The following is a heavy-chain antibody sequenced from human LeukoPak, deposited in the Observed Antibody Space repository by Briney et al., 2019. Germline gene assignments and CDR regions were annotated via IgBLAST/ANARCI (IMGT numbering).Heavy chain of an antibody. D-gene: IGHD6-13*01. V-gene: IGHV3-49*04. CDR3: TTLYSSSWYYYYYMDV. CDR2: IRSKAYGGTT. CDR1: GFTLGYSA. J-gene: IGHJ6*03. Sequence: PGRSLSPSCAPSGFTLGYSAMSWGRQAPGGGLGWVGFIRSKAYGGTTEYAASVKGRFTISRDDSKSIAYLQMNSLKTEDTAVYYCTTLYSSSWYYYYYMDVWGKGTTVTVSS.